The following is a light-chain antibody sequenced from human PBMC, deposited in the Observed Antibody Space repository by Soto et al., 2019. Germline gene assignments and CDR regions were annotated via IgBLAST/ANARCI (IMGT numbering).Light chain of an antibody. V-gene: IGKV3-20*01. CDR3: QQYGTSFWT. Sequence: DIVLTQSPGTLSLSPGERATLSCRTSQSVSSNYLAWYQQKPGQAPRLLIYGASTRATGIPDRFSGSGSGADFTLTISRLGPEDFAVYYCQQYGTSFWTFGQGTEVEIK. CDR1: QSVSSNY. CDR2: GAS. J-gene: IGKJ1*01.